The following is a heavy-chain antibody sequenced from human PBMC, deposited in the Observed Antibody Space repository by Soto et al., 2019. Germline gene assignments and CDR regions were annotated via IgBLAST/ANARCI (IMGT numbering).Heavy chain of an antibody. J-gene: IGHJ4*02. Sequence: PGGSLRLSCEASGFTFRSYGMHWVRQAPGKGLEWVAVISYDGSNKYYADSVKGRFTISRDNSKNTLSLQMNSLRPEDTAVYYCAKESAQLAFEYWGQGTLVTV. CDR2: ISYDGSNK. CDR3: AKESAQLAFEY. CDR1: GFTFRSYG. V-gene: IGHV3-30*18. D-gene: IGHD6-6*01.